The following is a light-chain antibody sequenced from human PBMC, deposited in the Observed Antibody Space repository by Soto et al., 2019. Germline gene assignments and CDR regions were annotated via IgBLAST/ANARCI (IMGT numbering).Light chain of an antibody. CDR3: LHHGSLYRT. CDR2: AAS. CDR1: QSVSSY. J-gene: IGKJ1*01. V-gene: IGKV3-20*01. Sequence: ELVLTQSPSTLSLSAGERATLSCRASQSVSSYLAWYQQRPGQAPRLLIYAASTRATGIPDRFSGSGSGTAFTLPISSLEPEDFAVYYCLHHGSLYRTFGQGTKVDIK.